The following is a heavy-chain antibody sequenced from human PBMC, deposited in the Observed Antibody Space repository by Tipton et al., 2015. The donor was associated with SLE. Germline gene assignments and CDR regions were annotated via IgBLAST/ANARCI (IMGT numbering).Heavy chain of an antibody. Sequence: TLFLTCTVSGGSISSYYWSWIRQPPGKGLEWIGYIYYSGSTNYNPSLKSRVTISVDTSKNQFSLKLSSVTAADTAVYYCARARVEYSSSDFDYWGQGTLITVSS. CDR2: IYYSGST. CDR3: ARARVEYSSSDFDY. D-gene: IGHD6-6*01. CDR1: GGSISSYY. J-gene: IGHJ4*02. V-gene: IGHV4-59*01.